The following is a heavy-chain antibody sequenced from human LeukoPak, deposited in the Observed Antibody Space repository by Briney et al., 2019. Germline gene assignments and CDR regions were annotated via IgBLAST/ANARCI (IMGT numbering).Heavy chain of an antibody. J-gene: IGHJ4*02. D-gene: IGHD3-10*01. V-gene: IGHV3-23*01. CDR3: AKDYRGSDPMFDF. Sequence: GGSLRLSCVASGFTFSSYAMSWVRQATGRGLEWVSGINGSGHETWYTDSVKGRFTISRDNSKNTLYLQMNSLRAEDTAVYHCAKDYRGSDPMFDFWGQGTLITVSS. CDR1: GFTFSSYA. CDR2: INGSGHET.